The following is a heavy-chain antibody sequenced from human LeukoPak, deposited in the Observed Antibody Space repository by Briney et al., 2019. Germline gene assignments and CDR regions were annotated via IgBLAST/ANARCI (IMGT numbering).Heavy chain of an antibody. CDR1: GYTFTSYG. V-gene: IGHV1-18*01. CDR2: ISAYNGNT. CDR3: ARIVGAFGGGPDNWFDP. J-gene: IGHJ5*02. D-gene: IGHD1-26*01. Sequence: ASVKVSCKASGYTFTSYGISWVRQAPGQGLEWVGWISAYNGNTNYAQKLQGRVTMTTDTSTSTAYMELRSLRSDDTAVYYCARIVGAFGGGPDNWFDPWGQGTLVTVSS.